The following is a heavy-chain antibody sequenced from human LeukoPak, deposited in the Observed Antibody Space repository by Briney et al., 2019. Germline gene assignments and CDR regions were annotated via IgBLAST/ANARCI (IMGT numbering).Heavy chain of an antibody. CDR3: ATSMYYYYMDV. Sequence: WGSLRLSCAASGFTFSNYWIRWVRQGPGKGLEWVSRINSDGSDTIYADAVKGRFTFSRDNAKNTLYLQMNSLRAEDTALYYCATSMYYYYMDVWGKGTTVTVSS. CDR2: INSDGSDT. CDR1: GFTFSNYW. V-gene: IGHV3-74*01. J-gene: IGHJ6*03.